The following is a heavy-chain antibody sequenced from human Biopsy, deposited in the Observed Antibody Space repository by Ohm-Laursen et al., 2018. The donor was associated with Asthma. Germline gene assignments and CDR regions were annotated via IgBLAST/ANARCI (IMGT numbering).Heavy chain of an antibody. V-gene: IGHV3-33*01. Sequence: SLRLSCTASGFTFITYGMHWVRQVPGKGLEWVATVGSDESYTDHADSVKGRFTISRDNSKNTLHLQMHSLRVEDTAVYYCARGDSSGWSHYYFDYWGQGTLVTVSS. D-gene: IGHD6-19*01. CDR2: VGSDESYT. J-gene: IGHJ4*02. CDR3: ARGDSSGWSHYYFDY. CDR1: GFTFITYG.